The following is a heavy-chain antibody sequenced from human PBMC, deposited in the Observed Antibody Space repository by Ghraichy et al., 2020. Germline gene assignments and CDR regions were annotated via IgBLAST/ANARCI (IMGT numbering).Heavy chain of an antibody. CDR2: ISASSANI. Sequence: GGSLRLSCAASGFTFSRNAMNWVRQAPGKGLEWISYISASSANIHYADSVKGRFTISRDNAKNSVYLQMNSLRAEDTAVYYCARDLSYGSPWYKCVDWWGQGTLVTVSS. V-gene: IGHV3-48*01. J-gene: IGHJ4*02. CDR3: ARDLSYGSPWYKCVDW. D-gene: IGHD1-14*01. CDR1: GFTFSRNA.